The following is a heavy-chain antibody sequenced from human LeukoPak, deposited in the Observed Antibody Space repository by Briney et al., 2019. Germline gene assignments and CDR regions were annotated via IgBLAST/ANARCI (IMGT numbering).Heavy chain of an antibody. Sequence: SETLSLTCTVSGGSISSSSYYWGWIRQPPGKGLEWIGSIYYSGSTYYNPSLKSRVTISVDTSKNQFSLKLSSVTAADTAVYYCARVLRVGANYRGFYFDYWGQGTLVTVSS. CDR3: ARVLRVGANYRGFYFDY. CDR1: GGSISSSSYY. D-gene: IGHD1-26*01. CDR2: IYYSGST. V-gene: IGHV4-39*07. J-gene: IGHJ4*02.